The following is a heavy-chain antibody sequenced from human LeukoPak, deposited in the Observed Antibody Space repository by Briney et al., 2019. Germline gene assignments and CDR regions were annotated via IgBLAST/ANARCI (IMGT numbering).Heavy chain of an antibody. CDR3: AKAEEGIVGATTDFDY. CDR2: IGWNSGSI. V-gene: IGHV3-9*01. J-gene: IGHJ4*02. CDR1: GFSFDDYA. Sequence: GGSLRLSCAASGFSFDDYAMHWVRQVPGKGLGWVSGIGWNSGSISYADSVKGRFTISRDNAKNSLYLQMNSLRAEDTAFYYCAKAEEGIVGATTDFDYWGQGTLVTVSS. D-gene: IGHD1-26*01.